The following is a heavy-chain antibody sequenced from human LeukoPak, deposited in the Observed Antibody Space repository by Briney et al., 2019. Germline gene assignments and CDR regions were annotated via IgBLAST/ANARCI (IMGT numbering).Heavy chain of an antibody. CDR1: GFTFSSYA. Sequence: PGRSLRLSCAASGFTFSSYAMSWVRQAPGKGLEWVSAISGSGGSTYYADSVKGRFTISRDNSKNTLYLQMNSLRAEDTAVYYCAPLAVATKDIDYWGQGTLVTVSS. D-gene: IGHD6-19*01. CDR2: ISGSGGST. V-gene: IGHV3-23*01. J-gene: IGHJ4*02. CDR3: APLAVATKDIDY.